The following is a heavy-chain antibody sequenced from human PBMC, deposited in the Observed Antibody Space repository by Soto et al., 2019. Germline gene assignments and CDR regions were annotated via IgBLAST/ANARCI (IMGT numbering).Heavy chain of an antibody. Sequence: PGGSLRHPCVPAGFTSSSYAIHRVRQAPGKRLERVPVISYDGRKKNYADSVKGRCTISRDHSKNTLYLHMNSLRADDTAAYHFASGHDAVWIFSYAMDVWGQG. D-gene: IGHD3-16*01. V-gene: IGHV3-30*04. J-gene: IGHJ6*02. CDR3: ASGHDAVWIFSYAMDV. CDR1: GFTSSSYA. CDR2: ISYDGRKK.